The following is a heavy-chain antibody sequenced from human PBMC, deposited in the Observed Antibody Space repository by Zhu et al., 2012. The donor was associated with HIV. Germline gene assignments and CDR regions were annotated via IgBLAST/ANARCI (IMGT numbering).Heavy chain of an antibody. CDR1: DYSISSGYF. D-gene: IGHD6-19*01. CDR3: ARVSLAVTGLDYFDY. J-gene: IGHJ4*02. V-gene: IGHV4-38-2*02. CDR2: IYHSGTT. Sequence: QVQLQESGPGLVKPSETLSLICTVSDYSISSGYFWGWIRQPPGKGLEWIGSIYHSGTTYYKSSLKSRVTISLDTSKNQFSLKLSSVTAAVTAVYYCARVSLAVTGLDYFDYWSQGTLVTVSS.